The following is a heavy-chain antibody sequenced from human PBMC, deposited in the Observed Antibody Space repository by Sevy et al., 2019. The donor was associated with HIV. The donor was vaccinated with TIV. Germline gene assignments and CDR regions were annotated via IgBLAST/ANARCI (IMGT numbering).Heavy chain of an antibody. CDR3: GKCTLWVYDPTNRKCGMDV. J-gene: IGHJ6*02. V-gene: IGHV1-18*01. CDR1: GYNFINYG. Sequence: ASVKVSCKASGYNFINYGISWVRQAPGQGLEWVGGSSPFTGSTNYPQKLQDRVTVNTDTGTNTAYTELRNLRSDDTAVYYCGKCTLWVYDPTNRKCGMDVWGQGTTVTVSS. CDR2: SSPFTGST. D-gene: IGHD5-12*01.